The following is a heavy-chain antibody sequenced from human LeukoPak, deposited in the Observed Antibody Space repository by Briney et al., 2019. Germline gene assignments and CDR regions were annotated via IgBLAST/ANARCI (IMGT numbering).Heavy chain of an antibody. CDR1: GGSFSGYY. D-gene: IGHD6-13*01. J-gene: IGHJ4*02. CDR2: INHSGST. V-gene: IGHV4-34*01. CDR3: ARAAAGIAAAGTLGFDY. Sequence: SETLSLTCAVYGGSFSGYYWSWIRQPPGKGLEWIGEINHSGSTNYNPSLKSRVTISVDTSKNQFSLKLSSVTAADTAVYYCARAAAGIAAAGTLGFDYWGQGTLVTVSS.